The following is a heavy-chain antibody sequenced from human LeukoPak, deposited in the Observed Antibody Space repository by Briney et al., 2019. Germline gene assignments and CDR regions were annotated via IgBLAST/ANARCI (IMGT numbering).Heavy chain of an antibody. CDR1: GGSFSGYY. D-gene: IGHD2-2*01. V-gene: IGHV4-34*01. Sequence: SETLSLTCAVYGGSFSGYYWSWIRQPPGKGLEWIGEINHSGSTNYNPSPKSRVTISVDTSKNQFSLKLSSVTAADTAVYYCARGNSYCSSTSCENYYYYGMDVWGQGTTVTVSS. J-gene: IGHJ6*02. CDR3: ARGNSYCSSTSCENYYYYGMDV. CDR2: INHSGST.